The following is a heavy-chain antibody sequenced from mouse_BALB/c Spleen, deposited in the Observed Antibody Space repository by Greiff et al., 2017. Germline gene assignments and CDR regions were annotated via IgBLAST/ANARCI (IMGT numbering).Heavy chain of an antibody. J-gene: IGHJ3*01. V-gene: IGHV5-17*02. CDR3: ARSGGYDGGFAY. Sequence: EVMLVESGGGLVQPGGSRKLSCAASGFTFSSFGMHWVRQAPEKGLEWVAYISSGSSTIYYADTVKGRFTISRDNPKNTLFLQMTSLRSEDTAMYYCARSGGYDGGFAYWGQGTLVTVSA. D-gene: IGHD2-2*01. CDR2: ISSGSSTI. CDR1: GFTFSSFG.